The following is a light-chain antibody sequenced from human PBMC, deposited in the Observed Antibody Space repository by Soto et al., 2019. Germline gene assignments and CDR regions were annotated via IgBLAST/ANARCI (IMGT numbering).Light chain of an antibody. V-gene: IGLV4-69*01. CDR1: SGHSSYA. J-gene: IGLJ3*02. CDR3: QTLGTGIWV. Sequence: QLVLTQSPSASASLGASVKLTCTLSSGHSSYAIAGHQQQTGKGPRYLMKLNSDGSHSKGDGIPDRFSGSSSGAGRYLTLASLQSEDEADYYCQTLGTGIWVFGGGIKVTVL. CDR2: LNSDGSH.